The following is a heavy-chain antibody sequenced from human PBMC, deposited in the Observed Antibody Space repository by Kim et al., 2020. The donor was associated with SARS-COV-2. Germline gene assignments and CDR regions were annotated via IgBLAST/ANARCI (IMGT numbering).Heavy chain of an antibody. V-gene: IGHV4-59*13. CDR2: IYYSGST. J-gene: IGHJ5*02. CDR1: GGSISNYY. CDR3: ARDGGGGAFDP. D-gene: IGHD2-15*01. Sequence: SETLSLTCTVSGGSISNYYWSWIRQPPGKGLEWIGYIYYSGSTNYNPSLKSRVTTSIDTSKRQFSLKLNSVTAADTAVYYCARDGGGGAFDPWGQRTLVTVSS.